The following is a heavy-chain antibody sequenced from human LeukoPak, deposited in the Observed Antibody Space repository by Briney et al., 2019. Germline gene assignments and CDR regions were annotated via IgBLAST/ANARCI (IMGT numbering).Heavy chain of an antibody. D-gene: IGHD3-10*01. CDR3: ASSRGFGELTLFFQH. CDR1: GYSFTSYW. Sequence: GESLKISCKGSGYSFTSYWIGWVRQMPGKGLEWMGIIYPGDSDTRYSPSFQGQVTISADKSISTAYLQWSSLKASDTAMYYCASSRGFGELTLFFQHWGQGTLVTVSS. J-gene: IGHJ1*01. CDR2: IYPGDSDT. V-gene: IGHV5-51*01.